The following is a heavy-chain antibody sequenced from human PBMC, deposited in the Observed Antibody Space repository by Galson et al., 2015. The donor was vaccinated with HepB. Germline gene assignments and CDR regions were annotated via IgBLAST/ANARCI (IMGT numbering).Heavy chain of an antibody. V-gene: IGHV3-74*01. CDR2: INSDGSST. CDR1: GFTFSSYW. Sequence: SLRLSCAASGFTFSSYWMHWVRQAPGKGLVWVSRINSDGSSTSYADSVKGRFTISRDNAKNTLYLQMNSLRAEDTAVYYCARDRGRMSDFDYWGQGTLVTVSS. J-gene: IGHJ4*02. CDR3: ARDRGRMSDFDY. D-gene: IGHD1-14*01.